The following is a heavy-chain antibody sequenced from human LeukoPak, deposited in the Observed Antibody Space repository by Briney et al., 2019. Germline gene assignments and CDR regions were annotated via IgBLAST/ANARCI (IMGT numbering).Heavy chain of an antibody. D-gene: IGHD6-13*01. CDR1: GFTFSSYS. Sequence: PGGSLRLSCAASGFTFSSYSMNWVRQAPGKGLEWVSSISSSSSYIYYADSVKGRFTISRDNAKNSLYLQMNSLGAEDTAVYYCARDLGIAAAGGYWGQGTLVTVSS. J-gene: IGHJ4*02. CDR2: ISSSSSYI. V-gene: IGHV3-21*01. CDR3: ARDLGIAAAGGY.